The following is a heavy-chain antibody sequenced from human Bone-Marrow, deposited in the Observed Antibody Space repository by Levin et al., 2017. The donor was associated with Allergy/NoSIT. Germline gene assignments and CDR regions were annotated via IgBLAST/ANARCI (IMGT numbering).Heavy chain of an antibody. V-gene: IGHV2-70*11. CDR3: ARNLIVGATIGSFDN. J-gene: IGHJ4*02. Sequence: VSGPTLVKPTQTLTLTCTFSGFSLSTSGVCVNWIRQSPGKALEWLARIDWDDDKSYNTSLKTRLTISKDTSENQVVLTMTNMDPVDTATYYCARNLIVGATIGSFDNWGLGTLVTVSS. CDR1: GFSLSTSGVC. D-gene: IGHD1-26*01. CDR2: IDWDDDK.